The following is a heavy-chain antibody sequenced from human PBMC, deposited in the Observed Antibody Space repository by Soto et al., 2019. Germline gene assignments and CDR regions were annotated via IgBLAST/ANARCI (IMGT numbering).Heavy chain of an antibody. V-gene: IGHV3-9*01. D-gene: IGHD2-2*01. CDR3: ARECISTSCYAGGMDV. CDR1: GFTFDDYA. CDR2: ISWNSGSI. Sequence: PGGSLRLSCAASGFTFDDYAMHWVRQPPGKGLEWVSGISWNSGSIGYADSVKGRFTISRDNAKNPLYLQMNSLRAEDTAVYYCARECISTSCYAGGMDVWGQGTTVTVSS. J-gene: IGHJ6*02.